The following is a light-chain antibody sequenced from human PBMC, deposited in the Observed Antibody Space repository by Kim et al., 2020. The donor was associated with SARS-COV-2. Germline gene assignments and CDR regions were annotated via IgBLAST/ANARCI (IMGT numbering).Light chain of an antibody. V-gene: IGKV4-1*01. Sequence: TINCQSSQSVLYSSDNRSYLAWYQQKPGQPPKLLLYWASTRESGVPDRFSGSGSGTDFTLTISSLQAEDVAVYYCQQHYSSQPWTFGQGTKVEIK. J-gene: IGKJ1*01. CDR3: QQHYSSQPWT. CDR1: QSVLYSSDNRSY. CDR2: WAS.